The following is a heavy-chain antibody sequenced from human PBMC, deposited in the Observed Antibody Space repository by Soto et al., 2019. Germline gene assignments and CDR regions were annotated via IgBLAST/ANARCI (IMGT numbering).Heavy chain of an antibody. Sequence: SVKVSCKASGYSFSSHAITWVRQAPGQGLEWMGGIIPVFGTPSYAQKFQGRVTISADKSTNTSSLELRSLRSEDTAVYYCARGGALSISRHWRDALDSWGPGIEVTVSS. CDR2: IIPVFGTP. CDR3: ARGGALSISRHWRDALDS. V-gene: IGHV1-69*06. CDR1: GYSFSSHA. D-gene: IGHD1-1*01. J-gene: IGHJ4*02.